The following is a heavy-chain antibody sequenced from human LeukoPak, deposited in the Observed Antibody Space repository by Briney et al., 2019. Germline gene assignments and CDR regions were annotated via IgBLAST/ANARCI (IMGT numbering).Heavy chain of an antibody. CDR2: IYYSGNT. CDR1: GGSISSSTYS. V-gene: IGHV4-39*07. Sequence: KPSETLSLTCTVSGGSISSSTYSWGWIRQPPGKGLEWTGSIYYSGNTYFNPSLKSRVTISVDTSKNQFSLRLSSVTAADTAVYYCARESQSMKLDYWGQGTLVTVSS. CDR3: ARESQSMKLDY. D-gene: IGHD2/OR15-2a*01. J-gene: IGHJ4*02.